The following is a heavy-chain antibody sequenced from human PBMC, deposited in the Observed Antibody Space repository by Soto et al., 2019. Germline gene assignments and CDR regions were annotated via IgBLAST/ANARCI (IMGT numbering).Heavy chain of an antibody. CDR2: FYTSGST. J-gene: IGHJ3*02. D-gene: IGHD3-22*01. V-gene: IGHV4-59*10. Sequence: WIRQPAGKGLEWIGRFYTSGSTNYNPSLKSRVTLSVDTSKNQFSLKLRSVTAADTAVYYFARYRYYDSSGYGEDAFDIWGQGTMVTV. CDR3: ARYRYYDSSGYGEDAFDI.